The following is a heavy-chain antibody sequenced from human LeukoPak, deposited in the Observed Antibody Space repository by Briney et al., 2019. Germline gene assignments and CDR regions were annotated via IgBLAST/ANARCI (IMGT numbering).Heavy chain of an antibody. J-gene: IGHJ4*02. CDR2: IKPDGSEK. Sequence: PGGSLRLFCAASGLTFSRQWMSWLRQAPGKGLEWVANIKPDGSEKYYVDSVRGRFTISRDNSRSSLYLQMNNLGAEDTALYYCASRPPTGCAFLGVFDYWGQGTLVTVSS. CDR3: ASRPPTGCAFLGVFDY. V-gene: IGHV3-7*01. D-gene: IGHD2-8*02. CDR1: GLTFSRQW.